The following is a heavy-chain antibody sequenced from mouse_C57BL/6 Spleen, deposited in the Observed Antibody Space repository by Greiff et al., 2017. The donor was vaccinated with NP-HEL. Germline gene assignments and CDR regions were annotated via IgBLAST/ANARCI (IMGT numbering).Heavy chain of an antibody. CDR2: IDPSDSYT. Sequence: QVQLKQPGAELVMPGASVKLSCKASGYTFTSYWMHWVKQRPGQGLEWIGEIDPSDSYTNYNQKFKGKSTLTVDKSSSTAYMQLSSLTSEDSAVYYCARPPNYYGSSYYYFDYWGQGTTLTVSS. J-gene: IGHJ2*01. CDR3: ARPPNYYGSSYYYFDY. V-gene: IGHV1-69*01. CDR1: GYTFTSYW. D-gene: IGHD1-1*01.